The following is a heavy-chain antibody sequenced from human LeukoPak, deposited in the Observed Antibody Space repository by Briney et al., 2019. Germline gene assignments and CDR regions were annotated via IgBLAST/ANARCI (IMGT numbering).Heavy chain of an antibody. V-gene: IGHV1-2*06. CDR2: INPNSGGT. Sequence: GASVKVSCKASGYTFTRYYMHWVRQAPGQGLEWMGRINPNSGGTNYAQKFQGRVTMTRDTSISTAYMELSRLESDDTAVYYCARDGSGTYYGDYSGQGTLVTVSS. D-gene: IGHD1-26*01. CDR1: GYTFTRYY. CDR3: ARDGSGTYYGDY. J-gene: IGHJ4*02.